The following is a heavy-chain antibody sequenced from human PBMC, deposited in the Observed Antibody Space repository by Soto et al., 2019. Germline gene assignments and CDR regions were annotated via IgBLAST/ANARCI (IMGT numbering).Heavy chain of an antibody. CDR1: GFTFSSYG. Sequence: EVQLLESGGGLVQPGGSLRLSCAASGFTFSSYGMTWVRQAPGKGLEWVSFSSATGAGTYYADSVKGRFTISRDNSNITLYLPMTSLRADDTAVYYCAKDRRSGGNYGFYSDFWGQGALVIVSS. CDR3: AKDRRSGGNYGFYSDF. V-gene: IGHV3-23*01. J-gene: IGHJ4*02. D-gene: IGHD1-7*01. CDR2: SSATGAGT.